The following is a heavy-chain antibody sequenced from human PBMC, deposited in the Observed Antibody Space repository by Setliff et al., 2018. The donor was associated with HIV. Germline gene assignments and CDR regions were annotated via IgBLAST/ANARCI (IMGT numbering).Heavy chain of an antibody. CDR2: INHSGRT. CDR3: ARVSITYWYSIPTFYYYYMDV. V-gene: IGHV4-34*01. J-gene: IGHJ6*03. D-gene: IGHD2-15*01. CDR1: GGSFSGYH. Sequence: SSETLSLTCAVYGGSFSGYHWNWIRQPPGKGLEWIGEINHSGRTNYNPSLKSRVTISVDTSKNQFSLKLRSVTAADTAMYYCARVSITYWYSIPTFYYYYMDVWGKGTKVT.